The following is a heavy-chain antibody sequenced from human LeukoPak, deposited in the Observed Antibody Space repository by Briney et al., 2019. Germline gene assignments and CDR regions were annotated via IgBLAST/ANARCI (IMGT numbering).Heavy chain of an antibody. CDR3: AKSLDYGGNRARLDF. J-gene: IGHJ4*02. CDR2: VSGSGSTT. CDR1: GFTFSTYG. Sequence: GGSLRLSCAASGFTFSTYGMNWVRQAPGKGLEWVSAVSGSGSTTYYARSVKGRFTVSRDNSKNTLYLQMNSLRVDDTAVYYCAKSLDYGGNRARLDFWGQGTLVTVFS. D-gene: IGHD4-23*01. V-gene: IGHV3-23*01.